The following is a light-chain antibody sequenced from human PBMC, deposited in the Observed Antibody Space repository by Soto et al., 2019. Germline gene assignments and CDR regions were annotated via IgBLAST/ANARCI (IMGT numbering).Light chain of an antibody. CDR1: QSVSSC. V-gene: IGKV3-11*01. CDR2: DAS. J-gene: IGKJ1*01. Sequence: EIVLTQSPATLSLSPGERATLSCRASQSVSSCLAWYQQKPGQAPRLLIYDASSRATGIPARFSGSWSGTEYTLTISSLEPEDFAVYYCQQHSNWSPLTFGQGTKVEIK. CDR3: QQHSNWSPLT.